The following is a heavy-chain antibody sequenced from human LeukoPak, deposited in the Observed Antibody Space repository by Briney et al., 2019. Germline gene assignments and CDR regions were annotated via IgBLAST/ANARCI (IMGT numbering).Heavy chain of an antibody. J-gene: IGHJ4*02. CDR3: ARANPNWNPPGY. V-gene: IGHV4-59*08. CDR2: VYHSGST. Sequence: PSETLSLTCSVSSDSMTSYFWSWIRQPPGKGLEGIGYVYHSGSTSYKPSLKSRVSISEDTSKNQFSLKLSSVTAADTAVYFCARANPNWNPPGYWGQGTLVTVSS. D-gene: IGHD1-1*01. CDR1: SDSMTSYF.